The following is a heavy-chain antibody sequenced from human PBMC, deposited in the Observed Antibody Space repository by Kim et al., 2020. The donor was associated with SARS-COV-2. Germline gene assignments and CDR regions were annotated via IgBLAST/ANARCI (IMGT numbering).Heavy chain of an antibody. J-gene: IGHJ4*02. CDR3: ATDKPDSSAYYFDH. D-gene: IGHD3-22*01. V-gene: IGHV1-3*01. Sequence: YTPKFQGRVTISRHPSAPTGYMELSSLRSEDTAVYFCATDKPDSSAYYFDHWGQGTLVTVSS.